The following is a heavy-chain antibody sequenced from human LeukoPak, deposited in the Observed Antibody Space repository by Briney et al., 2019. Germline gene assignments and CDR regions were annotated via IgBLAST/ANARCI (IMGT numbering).Heavy chain of an antibody. CDR2: MNPNSGNT. CDR3: ARGVRAQLLWFGELLRGAPYNWFDP. J-gene: IGHJ5*02. Sequence: ASVKVSCKASGYTFTSYDINWVRQATGQGLEWMGWMNPNSGNTGYAQKFQGRVTITRNTSISTAYMELSSLRSEDTAVYYCARGVRAQLLWFGELLRGAPYNWFDPWGQGTLVTVSS. D-gene: IGHD3-10*01. CDR1: GYTFTSYD. V-gene: IGHV1-8*03.